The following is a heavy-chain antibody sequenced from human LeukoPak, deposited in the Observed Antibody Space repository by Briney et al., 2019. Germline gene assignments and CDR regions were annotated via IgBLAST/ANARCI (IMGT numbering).Heavy chain of an antibody. CDR3: ARGGWEPLDY. Sequence: GGSLRLSCAASGFTFSSYWMTWVRQAPGKGLEWVANIKQDGSEKYYVDSVKGRFTISRDNAKNSLYPQMNSLRAEDTAVYHCARGGWEPLDYWGQGILVTVSS. J-gene: IGHJ4*02. V-gene: IGHV3-7*01. CDR2: IKQDGSEK. D-gene: IGHD1-26*01. CDR1: GFTFSSYW.